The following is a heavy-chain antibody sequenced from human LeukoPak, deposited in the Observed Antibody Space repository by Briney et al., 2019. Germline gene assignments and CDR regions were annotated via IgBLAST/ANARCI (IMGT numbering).Heavy chain of an antibody. CDR2: ISSSSSYI. V-gene: IGHV3-21*01. CDR1: GFTFSSYS. CDR3: ARXTAXTSIVGASDGY. D-gene: IGHD1-26*01. Sequence: KPGGSLRLSCAASGFTFSSYSMNWVRQAPGKGLEWVSSISSSSSYIYYADSVKGRFTISRDNAKNSLYLQMNSLRAEDTAVYYCARXTAXTSIVGASDGYWGQGTLVTVSS. J-gene: IGHJ4*02.